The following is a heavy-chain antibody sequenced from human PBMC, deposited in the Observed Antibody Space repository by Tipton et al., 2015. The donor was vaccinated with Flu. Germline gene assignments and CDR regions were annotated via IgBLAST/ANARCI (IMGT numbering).Heavy chain of an antibody. D-gene: IGHD3-3*01. V-gene: IGHV3-30-3*01. Sequence: SLRLSCAASGFTFGSYPMHWVRRAPGKGLDWVSVISFDGSKKYYADSVKGRFTISRDNSKNTLFLQMTSLRLDDTAVYYCARERSGWKIDFWGQGVLVTVSS. CDR2: ISFDGSKK. J-gene: IGHJ4*02. CDR1: GFTFGSYP. CDR3: ARERSGWKIDF.